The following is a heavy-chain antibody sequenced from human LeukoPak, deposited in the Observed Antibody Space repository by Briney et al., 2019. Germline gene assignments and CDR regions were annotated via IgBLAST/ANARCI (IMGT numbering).Heavy chain of an antibody. CDR3: ARDPPMVRGVYRYFDY. D-gene: IGHD3-10*01. Sequence: PGRSLRLSCAASGLPFSSYGMHWVRQAPGKGLEWLTVIWYDGSKTYYADSVKGRFTISRDNAKNSLYLQMNSLRAEDTAVYYCARDPPMVRGVYRYFDYWGQGTLVTVSS. J-gene: IGHJ4*02. CDR1: GLPFSSYG. V-gene: IGHV3-33*01. CDR2: IWYDGSKT.